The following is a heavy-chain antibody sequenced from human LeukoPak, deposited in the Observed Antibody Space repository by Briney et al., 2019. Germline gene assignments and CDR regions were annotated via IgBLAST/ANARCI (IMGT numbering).Heavy chain of an antibody. CDR3: AKGSAAGRPYYFDS. CDR1: GFTVSSNY. D-gene: IGHD6-6*01. V-gene: IGHV3-53*01. Sequence: PGGSLRLSCAVSGFTVSSNYMSWVRQPPGKGLEWVSVIYSGGSTYYADSVKGRFTISRDNSKNTLYLEMNSLRAEDTAVYYCAKGSAAGRPYYFDSWGQGTLVTVSS. CDR2: IYSGGST. J-gene: IGHJ4*02.